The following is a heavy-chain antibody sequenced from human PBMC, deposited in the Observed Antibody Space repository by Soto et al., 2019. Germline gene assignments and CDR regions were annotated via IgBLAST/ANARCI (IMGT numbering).Heavy chain of an antibody. CDR3: ARRWGGTFDI. Sequence: SSETLSLTCTFSGGSISNYYWSWIRQPPGKGLEWIGYIYYSGSTNYNPSLKSRVTISVDTSKNQFSLKLSSVTAADTAVYYCARRWGGTFDIWGQGTMVTVSS. J-gene: IGHJ3*02. V-gene: IGHV4-59*08. CDR2: IYYSGST. D-gene: IGHD3-10*01. CDR1: GGSISNYY.